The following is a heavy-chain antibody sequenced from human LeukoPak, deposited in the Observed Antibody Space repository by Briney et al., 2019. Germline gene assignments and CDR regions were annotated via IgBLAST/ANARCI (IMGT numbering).Heavy chain of an antibody. CDR2: IYYSGST. Sequence: SETLSLTCTVSGGSISSYYWSWIRQPPGKGLEWIGYIYYSGSTNYNPSLKSRVTISVDTSKNQFSLKLSSVTAADTAVYYCARDLSTVVPAAIVGNWFDPWGQGTLVTVSS. J-gene: IGHJ5*02. CDR3: ARDLSTVVPAAIVGNWFDP. D-gene: IGHD2-2*02. CDR1: GGSISSYY. V-gene: IGHV4-59*12.